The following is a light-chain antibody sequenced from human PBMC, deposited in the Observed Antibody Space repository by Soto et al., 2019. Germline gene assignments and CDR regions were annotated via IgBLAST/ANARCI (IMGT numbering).Light chain of an antibody. CDR2: DAS. CDR3: PQRSNLPT. J-gene: IGKJ4*01. V-gene: IGKV3-11*01. Sequence: EIVVTQSPATLSFSPGERATLSCRASQSVSSYLAWYQQKPGQAPRLLIYDASNRATGIPARFSGSGSGTDFTPTISSLEPEDFAVYYCPQRSNLPTFGGGTTVEIK. CDR1: QSVSSY.